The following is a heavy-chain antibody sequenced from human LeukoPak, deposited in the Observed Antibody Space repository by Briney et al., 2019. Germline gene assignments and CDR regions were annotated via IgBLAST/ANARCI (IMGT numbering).Heavy chain of an antibody. J-gene: IGHJ6*03. Sequence: PGGSLRLSCAASGFTFSSYAMSWVRQAPGKGLEWVSGILDSGYSTYYANSVKGRFTISRDNSNNTLHLQMNSLRAEDTAVYYCAKLGGHPLHNYYVGVWGKGTTVAVSS. D-gene: IGHD3-16*01. CDR2: ILDSGYST. V-gene: IGHV3-23*01. CDR3: AKLGGHPLHNYYVGV. CDR1: GFTFSSYA.